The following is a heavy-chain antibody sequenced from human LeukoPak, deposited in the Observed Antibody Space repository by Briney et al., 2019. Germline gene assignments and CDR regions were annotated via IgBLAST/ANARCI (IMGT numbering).Heavy chain of an antibody. D-gene: IGHD3-22*01. Sequence: SETLSLTCTVSGDSINSLDLWSWGRQPPGEGLEWIGEMDLSGTTHSNPSVKSRVTISIDKSKNQFFLNLSSVTAADTAVYYCAGLVGRYSSGLYYYYFDYWGQGTLVTVSS. V-gene: IGHV4-4*02. J-gene: IGHJ4*02. CDR2: MDLSGTT. CDR3: AGLVGRYSSGLYYYYFDY. CDR1: GDSINSLDL.